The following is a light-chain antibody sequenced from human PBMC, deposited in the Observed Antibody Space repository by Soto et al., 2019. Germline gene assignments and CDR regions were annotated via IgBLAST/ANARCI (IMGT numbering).Light chain of an antibody. Sequence: EIVLTQSPDTLSLSPGERATLSCRASQSVSSDFLVWYQQKIGQAPRLLIYATSRRATGIPDRFSGSGSGTDFNLTISRLEPEDFAVYYCQQYGGSPRALSFGGGTRVQIK. J-gene: IGKJ4*01. CDR2: ATS. CDR1: QSVSSDF. V-gene: IGKV3-20*01. CDR3: QQYGGSPRALS.